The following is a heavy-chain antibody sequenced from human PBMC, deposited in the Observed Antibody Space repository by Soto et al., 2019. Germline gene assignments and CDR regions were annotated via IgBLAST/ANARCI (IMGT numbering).Heavy chain of an antibody. CDR3: ARDSYYYDSSGYPVLQH. CDR2: IIPIFGTA. V-gene: IGHV1-69*13. D-gene: IGHD3-22*01. J-gene: IGHJ1*01. CDR1: GGTLSSYA. Sequence: SVKVSCKASGGTLSSYAISWVRQATGQGLEWMGGIIPIFGTANYAQKFQGRVTITADESTSTAYMELSSLRSEDTAVYYCARDSYYYDSSGYPVLQHWGQGTLVTVSS.